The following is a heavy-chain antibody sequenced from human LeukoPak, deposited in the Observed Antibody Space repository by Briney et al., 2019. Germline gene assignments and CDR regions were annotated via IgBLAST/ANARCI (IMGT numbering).Heavy chain of an antibody. CDR3: ASKWYCGGDCYYQIDY. V-gene: IGHV3-30*03. CDR1: GFTFSYYV. CDR2: ISSDESNK. J-gene: IGHJ4*02. Sequence: GGSLRLSSAASGFTFSYYVIHWVRQAPGKGLEWVALISSDESNKYYADSVKGRFTISRDNSKNTLYLQMNSLRAEDTAVYYCASKWYCGGDCYYQIDYWGQGTLVTVSS. D-gene: IGHD2-21*02.